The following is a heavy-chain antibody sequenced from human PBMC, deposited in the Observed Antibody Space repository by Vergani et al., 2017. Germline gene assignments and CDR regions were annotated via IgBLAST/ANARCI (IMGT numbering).Heavy chain of an antibody. CDR3: ARSRSSGWRGLRFQH. D-gene: IGHD6-19*01. CDR1: GYSFTSYW. CDR2: IYPGDSDT. Sequence: EVQLVQSGAEVKKPGESLKISCKGSGYSFTSYWIGWVRQMPGKGLEWMGIIYPGDSDTRYSPSFQGQVPISDDKSISTAYLQWSSLKASDTAMYYCARSRSSGWRGLRFQHWGQGTLVTVSS. V-gene: IGHV5-51*03. J-gene: IGHJ1*01.